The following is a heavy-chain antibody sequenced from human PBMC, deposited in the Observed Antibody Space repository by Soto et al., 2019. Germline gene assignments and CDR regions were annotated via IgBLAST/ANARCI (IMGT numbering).Heavy chain of an antibody. CDR2: IHYSGST. J-gene: IGHJ3*02. Sequence: QVQLQESGPGLVKPSQTLSLTCTVSGDSISSSGYYWTWIRQHPGKALEWIGYIHYSGSTYYNPSLKSRVTMSGATSRNQFSLKLSSVTAADTAPYYCARDGGIVEASNAFDIWGQGTMVTVSS. CDR1: GDSISSSGYY. V-gene: IGHV4-31*03. CDR3: ARDGGIVEASNAFDI. D-gene: IGHD1-26*01.